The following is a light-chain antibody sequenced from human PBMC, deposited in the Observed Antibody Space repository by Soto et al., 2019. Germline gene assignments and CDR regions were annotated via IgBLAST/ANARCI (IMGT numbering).Light chain of an antibody. V-gene: IGKV3-11*01. Sequence: QSPSTRSLSKEERATLSCRASRSVTSYLARYQQQPGRAPRLLISDASNRATGLPARFSVSGSGTDFTLTIISREPEDFAVEYCQHRNERSVRFGQGTRLDIK. CDR1: RSVTSY. CDR3: QHRNERSVR. CDR2: DAS. J-gene: IGKJ5*01.